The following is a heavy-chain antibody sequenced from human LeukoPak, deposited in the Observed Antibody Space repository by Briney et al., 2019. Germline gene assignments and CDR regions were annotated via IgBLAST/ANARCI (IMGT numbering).Heavy chain of an antibody. D-gene: IGHD3-10*01. CDR1: GGTFSSYA. J-gene: IGHJ6*03. Sequence: ASVKVSCKASGGTFSSYAISWVRQAPGQGLEWMGGIIPIFGTANYAQKFQGRVTITTDESTSTAYMELSSLRSEDTAVYYCATLVRGARPNYYYMDVWGKGTTVTVSS. CDR2: IIPIFGTA. V-gene: IGHV1-69*05. CDR3: ATLVRGARPNYYYMDV.